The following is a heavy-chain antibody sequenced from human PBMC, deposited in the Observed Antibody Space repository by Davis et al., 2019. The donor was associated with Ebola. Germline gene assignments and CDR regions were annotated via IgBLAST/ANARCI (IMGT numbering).Heavy chain of an antibody. CDR3: ARSGGDCYSRGDCYFQH. CDR2: INSRVSFV. Sequence: PGGSLRLSCPASGFTFSGYTMHWVRQAPGKGLEWVSSINSRVSFVYYAASVKGRFTISRDNAKDSLYLQMDSLRAEDTAVYYCARSGGDCYSRGDCYFQHWGQGTLVTVSS. D-gene: IGHD2-21*02. V-gene: IGHV3-21*01. CDR1: GFTFSGYT. J-gene: IGHJ1*01.